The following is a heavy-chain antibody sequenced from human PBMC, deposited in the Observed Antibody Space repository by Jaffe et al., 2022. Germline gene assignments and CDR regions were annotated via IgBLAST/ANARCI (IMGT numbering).Heavy chain of an antibody. D-gene: IGHD7-27*01. CDR2: ISGSGDRT. V-gene: IGHV3-23*01. CDR1: GFTFSSYA. Sequence: EVQLLESGGGLVQPGGSLRLSCAASGFTFSSYAMSWVRQAPGKGLEWVSGISGSGDRTYYADSVKGRVTISRDNSKNTLYLQMSSLRAEDTAVYYCAKLTGPFYNYYMDVWGKGTTVTVSS. J-gene: IGHJ6*03. CDR3: AKLTGPFYNYYMDV.